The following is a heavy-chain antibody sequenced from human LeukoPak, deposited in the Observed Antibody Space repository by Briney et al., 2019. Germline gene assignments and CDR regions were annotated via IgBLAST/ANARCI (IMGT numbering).Heavy chain of an antibody. CDR2: IRYDGSNK. CDR3: ARVAREEMATRVGAFDI. CDR1: GFTFSSYG. V-gene: IGHV3-30*02. D-gene: IGHD5-24*01. J-gene: IGHJ3*02. Sequence: GGSLRLSCAASGFTFSSYGMHWVRQAPGKGLEWVAFIRYDGSNKYYADSVKGRFTISRDNSKNTLYLQMNSLRAEDTAVYYCARVAREEMATRVGAFDIWGQGTMVTVSS.